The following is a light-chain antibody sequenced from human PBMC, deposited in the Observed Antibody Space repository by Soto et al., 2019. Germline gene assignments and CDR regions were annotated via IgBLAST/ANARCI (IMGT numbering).Light chain of an antibody. Sequence: EIVLTQSPGTLSLSPGERATLSCRASQSVNSNYLAWYQQKPGQVPRPLIYGASIRAAGVPDRLSGSGSGTDFPLTISRLEPEDYEVYSCQQYGTSPHTFGQGTKLEIK. CDR3: QQYGTSPHT. J-gene: IGKJ2*01. V-gene: IGKV3-20*01. CDR1: QSVNSNY. CDR2: GAS.